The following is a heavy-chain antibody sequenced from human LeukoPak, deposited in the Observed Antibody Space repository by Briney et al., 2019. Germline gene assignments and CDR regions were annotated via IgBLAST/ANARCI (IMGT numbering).Heavy chain of an antibody. CDR2: INTNTGNP. CDR3: ARDRVVRGVPFDY. D-gene: IGHD3-10*01. Sequence: APVKVSCKASGYTFTSYDINWVRQATGQGLEWMGWINTNTGNPTYAQGFTGRFVFSLDTSVSTAYLQISSLKAEDTAVYYCARDRVVRGVPFDYWGQGTLVTVSS. J-gene: IGHJ4*02. V-gene: IGHV7-4-1*02. CDR1: GYTFTSYD.